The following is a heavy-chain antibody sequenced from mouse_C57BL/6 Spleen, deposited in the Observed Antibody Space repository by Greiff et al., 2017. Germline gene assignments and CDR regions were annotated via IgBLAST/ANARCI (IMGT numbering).Heavy chain of an antibody. V-gene: IGHV3-8*01. D-gene: IGHD1-1*01. Sequence: VQLKQSGPGLAKPSQTLSLTCSVTGYSITSDYWNWIRKFPGHKLEYMGYISYSGSTYYNPSPKMRIAITRDTSKNQYYLRLNSVTTEDTATYICARSAVVDLAMDYWGQGTSVTVSS. CDR1: GYSITSDY. CDR2: ISYSGST. CDR3: ARSAVVDLAMDY. J-gene: IGHJ4*01.